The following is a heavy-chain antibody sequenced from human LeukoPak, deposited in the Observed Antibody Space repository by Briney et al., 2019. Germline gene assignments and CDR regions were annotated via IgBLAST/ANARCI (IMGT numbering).Heavy chain of an antibody. V-gene: IGHV4-31*03. Sequence: SETLSLTCPISEGGLSHAGYFWGWVRQRPGKGFEWMGYMDHSGRSYYSPSLESRVVISVDTSKKQVSLTVRSVTAADTAVYYCARDAGYGMDVWGQGTTVTVSS. CDR2: MDHSGRS. J-gene: IGHJ6*02. CDR1: EGGLSHAGYF. CDR3: ARDAGYGMDV.